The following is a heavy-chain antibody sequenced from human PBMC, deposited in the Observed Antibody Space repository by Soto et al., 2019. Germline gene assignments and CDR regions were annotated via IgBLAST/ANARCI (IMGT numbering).Heavy chain of an antibody. J-gene: IGHJ3*02. V-gene: IGHV3-15*01. D-gene: IGHD2-2*01. CDR1: GFTFSSYS. Sequence: PGGSLRLSCAASGFTFSSYSMNWVRQAPGKGLEWVGRIKSKTDGGTTDYTAPVKGRFTISRDDSKNTLYLQMNSLKTEDTAVYYFTTAEVVVVPAAIDWDAFDIWGQGTMVTVSS. CDR3: TTAEVVVVPAAIDWDAFDI. CDR2: IKSKTDGGTT.